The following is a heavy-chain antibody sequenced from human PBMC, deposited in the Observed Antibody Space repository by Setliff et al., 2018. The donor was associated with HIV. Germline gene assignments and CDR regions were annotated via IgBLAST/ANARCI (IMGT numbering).Heavy chain of an antibody. J-gene: IGHJ4*02. CDR2: IFYSGST. D-gene: IGHD1-26*01. V-gene: IGHV4-59*01. CDR1: GGSISSYY. Sequence: SETLSLTCTVSGGSISSYYWSWIRQPPGKGLEWIGYIFYSGSTKYSPSLKSRVSISLDPSTKQVSLRLRSVTAADTAVYYCARGVPLLPPRNWGQGALVTVSS. CDR3: ARGVPLLPPRN.